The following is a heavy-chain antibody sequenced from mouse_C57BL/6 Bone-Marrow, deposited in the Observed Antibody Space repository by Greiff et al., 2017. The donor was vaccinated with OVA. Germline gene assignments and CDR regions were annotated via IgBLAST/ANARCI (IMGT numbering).Heavy chain of an antibody. J-gene: IGHJ2*01. D-gene: IGHD3-1*01. CDR2: IYPGSGST. CDR3: ARVRAGERDY. V-gene: IGHV1-55*01. Sequence: QVHVKQPGAELVKPGASVKMSCKASGYTFTSYWITWVKQRPGQGLEWIGDIYPGSGSTNYNEKFKSKATLTVDTSSSTAYMQLSSLTSEDSAVYYCARVRAGERDYWGQGTTLTVSS. CDR1: GYTFTSYW.